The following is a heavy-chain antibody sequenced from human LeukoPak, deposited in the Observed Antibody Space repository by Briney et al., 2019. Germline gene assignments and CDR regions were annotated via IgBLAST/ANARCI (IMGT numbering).Heavy chain of an antibody. CDR1: GGSISSYY. V-gene: IGHV4-59*08. CDR3: ARQVARETDFDY. D-gene: IGHD2-21*01. Sequence: KPSETLSLTCTVSGGSISSYYWSWIRQPPGKGLEWIGYIYYSGSTNYNPSLKSRVTISVDTSKNQFSLKLSSVTAADTAVYYCARQVARETDFDYWGQGTLVTVSS. J-gene: IGHJ4*02. CDR2: IYYSGST.